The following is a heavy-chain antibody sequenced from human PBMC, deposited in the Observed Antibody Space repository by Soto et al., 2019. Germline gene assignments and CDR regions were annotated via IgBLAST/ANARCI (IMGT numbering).Heavy chain of an antibody. CDR2: ILYDGSNK. Sequence: QEHLVESGGGVVQPGRSLRLSCAASGFTFSSYGMHWVRQAPGKGLEWVALILYDGSNKYYADSVKGRFTISRDNSENTLYLQMNSLRTEDTAVYYCAKDRGALRWSEEHYYFDYWGQGALVTVSS. V-gene: IGHV3-30*18. CDR3: AKDRGALRWSEEHYYFDY. CDR1: GFTFSSYG. D-gene: IGHD4-17*01. J-gene: IGHJ4*02.